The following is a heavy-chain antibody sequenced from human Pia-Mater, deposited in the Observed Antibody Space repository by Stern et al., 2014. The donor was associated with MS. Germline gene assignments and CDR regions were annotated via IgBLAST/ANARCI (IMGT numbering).Heavy chain of an antibody. CDR2: MDYGGTP. D-gene: IGHD2-2*01. Sequence: VQLVESGSGLVKPSQTLSLTCSGSGYSITNAAFSWTWIRQAPGKGLEWIGYMDYGGTPLYTPSLRSTVNISVDTSTTHLPLRLNSVTAADTAVYYCARGRSRVHPPLDPWGQGTLVTVSS. J-gene: IGHJ5*02. CDR1: GYSITNAAFS. CDR3: ARGRSRVHPPLDP. V-gene: IGHV4-30-2*01.